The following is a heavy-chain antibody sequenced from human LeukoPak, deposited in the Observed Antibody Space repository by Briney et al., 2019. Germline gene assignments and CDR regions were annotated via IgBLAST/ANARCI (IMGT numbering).Heavy chain of an antibody. CDR2: INHSGST. Sequence: SETLSLTCAVYGGSFSGYCWSWIRQPPGKGLEWIGEINHSGSTNYNPSLKSRVTISVDTSKNQFSLKLSSVTAADTAVYYCARGGRIFARGGIDYWGQGTLVTVSS. J-gene: IGHJ4*02. CDR1: GGSFSGYC. V-gene: IGHV4-34*01. CDR3: ARGGRIFARGGIDY. D-gene: IGHD2-15*01.